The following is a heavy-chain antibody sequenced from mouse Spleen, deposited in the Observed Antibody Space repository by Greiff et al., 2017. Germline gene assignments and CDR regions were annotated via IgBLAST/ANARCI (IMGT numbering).Heavy chain of an antibody. Sequence: VQLKQPGTELVKPGASVKLSCKASGYTFTSYWMHWVKQRPGQGLEWIGAIYPGNSDTSYNQKFKGKAKLTAVTSASTAYMELSSLTNEDSAVYYCTSYYGSSLDYWGQGTTLTVSS. V-gene: IGHV1-5*01. CDR3: TSYYGSSLDY. CDR1: GYTFTSYW. J-gene: IGHJ2*01. D-gene: IGHD1-1*01. CDR2: IYPGNSDT.